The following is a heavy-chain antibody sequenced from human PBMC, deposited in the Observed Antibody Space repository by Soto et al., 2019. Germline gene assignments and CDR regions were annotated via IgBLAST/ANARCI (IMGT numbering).Heavy chain of an antibody. CDR2: IIPIFGTA. CDR3: ASRRGQGAFDI. D-gene: IGHD3-10*01. Sequence: QVQLVQSGAEVKKPGSSVKVSCKASGGTLSSYAISWVRQAPGQGLEWMGGIIPIFGTANYAQKFQGRVTSNEDESTSTAYMELRSLRSENTAVYYCASRRGQGAFDIWGQGTMVTVSS. J-gene: IGHJ3*02. V-gene: IGHV1-69*01. CDR1: GGTLSSYA.